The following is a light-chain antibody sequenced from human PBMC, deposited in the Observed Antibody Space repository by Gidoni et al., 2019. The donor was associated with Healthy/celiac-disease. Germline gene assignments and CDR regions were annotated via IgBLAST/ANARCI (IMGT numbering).Light chain of an antibody. Sequence: AIQLTQSPSSLSASVGDRVTITCRASQGISSALAWYQQKPGKAPKLLIHDASSLESAVPSRFSGSGSGTDFTLTIRSLQPEDFATYYCQQFNSYFTFGPGTKVEIK. V-gene: IGKV1-13*02. CDR3: QQFNSYFT. CDR1: QGISSA. J-gene: IGKJ3*01. CDR2: DAS.